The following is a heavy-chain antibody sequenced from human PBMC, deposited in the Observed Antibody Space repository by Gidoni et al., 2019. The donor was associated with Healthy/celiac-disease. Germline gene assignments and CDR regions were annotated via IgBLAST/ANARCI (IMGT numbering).Heavy chain of an antibody. CDR3: ASGSSSWYFYFDY. J-gene: IGHJ4*02. Sequence: QVQLQQLGAGLLKPSETLSLTCAVYGGSFSGYYWSWIRQPPGKGLEWSGEINHSGSTNYNPSLKSRVTISVDTSKNQFSLKLSSVTAADTAVYYCASGSSSWYFYFDYWGQGTLVTVSS. D-gene: IGHD6-13*01. V-gene: IGHV4-34*01. CDR2: INHSGST. CDR1: GGSFSGYY.